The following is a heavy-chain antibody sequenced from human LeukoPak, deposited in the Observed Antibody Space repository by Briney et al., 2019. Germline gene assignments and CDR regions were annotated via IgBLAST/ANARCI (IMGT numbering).Heavy chain of an antibody. CDR2: ISAYNGNT. V-gene: IGHV1-18*01. J-gene: IGHJ4*02. CDR3: ARGAYSSGWYVDDY. Sequence: ASVKVSCKASGYSFTSHGISWVRQAPGQGLEWMGWISAYNGNTNFAQKVQGRVTMTTDTSTNTAYMELRGLRSDDTAVYYCARGAYSSGWYVDDYWGRGTLVTVSS. D-gene: IGHD6-19*01. CDR1: GYSFTSHG.